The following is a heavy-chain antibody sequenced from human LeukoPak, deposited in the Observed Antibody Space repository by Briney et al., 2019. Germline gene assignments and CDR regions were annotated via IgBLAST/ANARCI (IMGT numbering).Heavy chain of an antibody. CDR3: ARTASGYYRPGLDFDY. Sequence: PGGSLRLSCAASGFTFSSYAMHWVRQAPGKGLEWVAVISYDGSNKYYADSVKGRFTISRDNSKNTLYLQMNSLRAEDTAVYYCARTASGYYRPGLDFDYWGQGTLVTVSS. V-gene: IGHV3-30*14. CDR2: ISYDGSNK. CDR1: GFTFSSYA. D-gene: IGHD3-22*01. J-gene: IGHJ4*02.